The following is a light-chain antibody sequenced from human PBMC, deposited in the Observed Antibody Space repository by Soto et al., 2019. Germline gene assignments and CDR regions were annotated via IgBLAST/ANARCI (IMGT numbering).Light chain of an antibody. Sequence: ALQLTQSPSSLSASVGDRVTITCRASQGIRSALGWYQQKPGKVPKLLIYAASTLQSGVPSRFSGSGSGTDFTLTISSLQPEDFATYYCLRDFSYCWAFGQGAKVDIK. CDR3: LRDFSYCWA. CDR2: AAS. CDR1: QGIRSA. J-gene: IGKJ1*01. V-gene: IGKV1-6*01.